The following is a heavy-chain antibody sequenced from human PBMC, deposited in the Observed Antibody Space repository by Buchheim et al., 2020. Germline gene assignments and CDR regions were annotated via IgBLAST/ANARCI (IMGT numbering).Heavy chain of an antibody. Sequence: EVQLVQSGGGLVQPGGSLRLSCAASGFTFSNSWMNWVRQAPGKGLEWVANIKGDGSETYYLDSVKGRFTISRDNAKNSLSLQMNSLRAEDTAVYFCAKDGHYSSNCPTFDYWGQGTL. CDR2: IKGDGSET. CDR3: AKDGHYSSNCPTFDY. CDR1: GFTFSNSW. V-gene: IGHV3-7*01. D-gene: IGHD6-13*01. J-gene: IGHJ4*02.